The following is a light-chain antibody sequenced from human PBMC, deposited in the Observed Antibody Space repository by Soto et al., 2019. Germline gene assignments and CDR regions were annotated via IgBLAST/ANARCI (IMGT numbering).Light chain of an antibody. CDR1: QSVSSSY. V-gene: IGKV3-20*01. CDR2: GAS. CDR3: QQYGSSPWT. Sequence: EIVLTQSPGTLSLSPGERATLSFSASQSVSSSYLAWYQQKPGQAPRLLIYGASSRATSIPDRFSGSGSGTDFTLTISRLDPEDFAVYYCQQYGSSPWTFGQGTEMEFK. J-gene: IGKJ1*01.